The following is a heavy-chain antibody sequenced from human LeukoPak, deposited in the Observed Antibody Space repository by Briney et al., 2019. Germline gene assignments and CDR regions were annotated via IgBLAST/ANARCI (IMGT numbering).Heavy chain of an antibody. Sequence: GGSLRLSCAASGFTFSSYGMHSVRQAPGKGLEWVAVISYNGSNKYYADSVKGRFTISRDNSKNTLYLQTYSPRAEDTAVYYCAKDWQWLALIDYWGQGTLVTVSS. D-gene: IGHD6-19*01. CDR1: GFTFSSYG. CDR3: AKDWQWLALIDY. CDR2: ISYNGSNK. V-gene: IGHV3-30*18. J-gene: IGHJ4*02.